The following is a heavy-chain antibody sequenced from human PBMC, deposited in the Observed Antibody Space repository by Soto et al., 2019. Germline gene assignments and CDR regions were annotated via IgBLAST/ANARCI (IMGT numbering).Heavy chain of an antibody. CDR1: GFSISDHY. V-gene: IGHV3-11*05. Sequence: QVQLVESGGGLVKPGGSLRLTCAASGFSISDHYMSWIRQAPGKGLEWVSYSSTSGTFTKYADSVKGRFSSSRDNATNSLYLEINSLSGEDTAIYYCARSGDNYSVLDYWGQGTPVTVSS. CDR2: SSTSGTFT. CDR3: ARSGDNYSVLDY. J-gene: IGHJ4*02. D-gene: IGHD4-4*01.